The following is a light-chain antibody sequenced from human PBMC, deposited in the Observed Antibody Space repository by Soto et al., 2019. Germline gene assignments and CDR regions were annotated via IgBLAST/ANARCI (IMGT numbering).Light chain of an antibody. J-gene: IGKJ4*01. CDR1: QSVISTY. CDR3: PQYGSLPLT. Sequence: EIVLTQSPGTLSLSPGERATLSCRASQSVISTYLAWYQQKPGQAPRLLIYGASNRATGITDRFTGSGSGTDLTPTNNRLEPGDFAVYYCPQYGSLPLTFRGGTKVEIK. CDR2: GAS. V-gene: IGKV3-20*01.